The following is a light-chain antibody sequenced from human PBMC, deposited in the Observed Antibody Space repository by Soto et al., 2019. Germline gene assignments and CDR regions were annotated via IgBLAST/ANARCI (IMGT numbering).Light chain of an antibody. V-gene: IGKV3-20*01. CDR1: QSVISNY. CDR2: AAS. Sequence: EVVLTHSPGTVSLSPGERVTLSCRASQSVISNYLAWYQQRPGQAPRLLIYAASSRATGIPDRFSGSGSGTDFTLSISRLEPEDFAVYYCQQYGSSLTWTFGQGTKVE. CDR3: QQYGSSLTWT. J-gene: IGKJ1*01.